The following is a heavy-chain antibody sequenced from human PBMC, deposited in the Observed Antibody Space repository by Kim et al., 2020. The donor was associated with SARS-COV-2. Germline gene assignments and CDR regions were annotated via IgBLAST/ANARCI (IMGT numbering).Heavy chain of an antibody. CDR1: GFTFSSYA. V-gene: IGHV3-30*04. Sequence: GGSLRLSCAASGFTFSSYAMHWVRQAPGKGLEWVAVISYDGSNKYYADSVKGRFTISRDNSKNTLYLQMNSLRAEDTAVYYCASISQQLVGWGQGTLVTVSS. CDR2: ISYDGSNK. CDR3: ASISQQLVG. D-gene: IGHD6-13*01. J-gene: IGHJ4*02.